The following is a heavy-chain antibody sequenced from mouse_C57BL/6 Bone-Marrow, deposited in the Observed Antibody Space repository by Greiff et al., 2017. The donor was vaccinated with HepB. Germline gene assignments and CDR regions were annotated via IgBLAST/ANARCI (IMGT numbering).Heavy chain of an antibody. CDR2: INPNNGGT. J-gene: IGHJ3*01. V-gene: IGHV1-26*01. D-gene: IGHD2-2*01. CDR1: GYTFTDYY. CDR3: ARGGPSTMVIAY. Sequence: VQLQQSGPELVKPGASVKISCKASGYTFTDYYMNWVKQSHGKSLEWIGDINPNNGGTSYNQKFKGKATLTVDKSSSTAYMELRSLTSEDSAVYYCARGGPSTMVIAYWGQGTLVTVSA.